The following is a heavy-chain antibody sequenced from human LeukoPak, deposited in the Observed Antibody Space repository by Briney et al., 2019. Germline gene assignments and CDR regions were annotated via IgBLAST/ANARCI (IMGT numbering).Heavy chain of an antibody. Sequence: PSQTLPLTCTVSGGSISSYYWSWIRQPPGKGLEWIGYIYYSGSTNYNPSLKSRVTISVDTSKNQFSLKLSSVTAAGTAVYYCARLIMFAGSWYYFDYWGQGTLVTVSS. D-gene: IGHD6-13*01. CDR3: ARLIMFAGSWYYFDY. CDR2: IYYSGST. J-gene: IGHJ4*02. CDR1: GGSISSYY. V-gene: IGHV4-59*08.